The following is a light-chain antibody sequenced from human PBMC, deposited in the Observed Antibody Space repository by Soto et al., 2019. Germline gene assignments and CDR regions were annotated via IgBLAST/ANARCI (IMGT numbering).Light chain of an antibody. CDR2: GAS. Sequence: DIVMTQSPSTLSASIGDRVTITCRASQNIDTWLAWFQQKPGKAPKLLIYGASTLESGVPSRFSGSGSGTKFAITIIGLQSDDFATYYCQQYNNYSGAFAGGTKVEI. J-gene: IGKJ4*01. CDR1: QNIDTW. V-gene: IGKV1-5*01. CDR3: QQYNNYSGA.